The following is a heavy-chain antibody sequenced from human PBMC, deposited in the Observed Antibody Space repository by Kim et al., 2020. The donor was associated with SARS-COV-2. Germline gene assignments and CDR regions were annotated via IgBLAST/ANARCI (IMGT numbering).Heavy chain of an antibody. V-gene: IGHV4-34*01. CDR1: GGSFSGYY. J-gene: IGHJ6*02. CDR3: ARDSGSYHDTGGMDV. CDR2: INHSGSS. D-gene: IGHD1-26*01. Sequence: SETLSLTCAVYGGSFSGYYWSWIRQPPGKGLEWIGEINHSGSSNYNPSLKSRVTISVDTSKNQFSLKLSSVTAADTAVYYCARDSGSYHDTGGMDVWGQGTTVTVSS.